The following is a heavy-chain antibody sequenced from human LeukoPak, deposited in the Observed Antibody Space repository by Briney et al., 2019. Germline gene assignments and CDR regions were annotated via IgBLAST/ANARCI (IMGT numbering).Heavy chain of an antibody. CDR2: IYSGGST. V-gene: IGHV3-53*05. J-gene: IGHJ3*02. D-gene: IGHD2/OR15-2a*01. CDR1: GFTVSSNY. CDR3: AKDFPFTSPDAFDI. Sequence: GGSLRLSCAASGFTVSSNYMSWVRQAPGKGLEWVSVIYSGGSTYYADSVKGRFTISRDNSKNSLYLQLNSLRTEDTALYYCAKDFPFTSPDAFDIWGQGTMVTVSS.